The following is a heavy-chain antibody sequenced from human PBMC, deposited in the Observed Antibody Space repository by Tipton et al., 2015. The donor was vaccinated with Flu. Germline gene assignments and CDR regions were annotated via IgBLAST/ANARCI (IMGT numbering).Heavy chain of an antibody. V-gene: IGHV1-18*01. CDR3: ARLPDGDYYFDY. CDR1: GGTFSSYA. J-gene: IGHJ4*02. Sequence: QLVQSGAEVKKPGSSVKVSCKASGGTFSSYAISWVRQAPGQGLEWMGWISAYNGNTNYAQKLQGRVTMTTDTSTSTAYMELRSLRSDDTAVYYCARLPDGDYYFDYWGQGTLVTVSS. CDR2: ISAYNGNT. D-gene: IGHD4-17*01.